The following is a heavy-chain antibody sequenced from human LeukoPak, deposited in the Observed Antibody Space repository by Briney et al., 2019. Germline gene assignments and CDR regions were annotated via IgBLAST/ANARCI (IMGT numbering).Heavy chain of an antibody. J-gene: IGHJ1*01. V-gene: IGHV3-49*04. CDR1: GFTFGDYA. CDR2: IRSKAYGGTT. CDR3: TRDVMRLELLSEYFRH. Sequence: GGSLRLSCTTSGFTFGDYALSWVRQAPGKGLEGVGFIRSKAYGGTTEYAASVKGRFTISRDDSKSIAYLQMNSLKTEDTAVYYCTRDVMRLELLSEYFRHWGQGTLVTVSS. D-gene: IGHD1-7*01.